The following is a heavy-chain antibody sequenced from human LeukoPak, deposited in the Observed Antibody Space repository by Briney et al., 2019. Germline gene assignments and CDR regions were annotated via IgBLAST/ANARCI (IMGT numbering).Heavy chain of an antibody. CDR2: ISSSSSYI. CDR3: AKDSRAAAGTNRGREEYYFDY. D-gene: IGHD6-13*01. J-gene: IGHJ4*02. V-gene: IGHV3-21*04. Sequence: KPGGSLRLTCAASGFTFSSYNMNWVRQAPGKGLEWVSSISSSSSYIYYADSVKGRFTISRDNAKNSLYLQMNSLRAEDMAFYYCAKDSRAAAGTNRGREEYYFDYWGQGTLVTVSS. CDR1: GFTFSSYN.